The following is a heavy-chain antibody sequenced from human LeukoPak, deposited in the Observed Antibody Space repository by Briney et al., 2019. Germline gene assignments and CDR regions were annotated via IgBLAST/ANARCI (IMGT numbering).Heavy chain of an antibody. CDR2: IYYSGST. Sequence: SETLSLTCTVSGYSISSGYYWGWIRQPPGKGLEWIGYIYYSGSTNYNPSLKSRVTISVDTSKNQFSLKLSSVTAADTAVYYCARDDDYGHWGQGTLVTVSS. CDR1: GYSISSGYY. D-gene: IGHD4-17*01. J-gene: IGHJ4*02. V-gene: IGHV4-38-2*02. CDR3: ARDDDYGH.